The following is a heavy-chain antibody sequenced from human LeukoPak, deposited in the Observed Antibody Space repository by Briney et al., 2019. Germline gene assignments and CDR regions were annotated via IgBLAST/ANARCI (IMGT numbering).Heavy chain of an antibody. D-gene: IGHD1-1*01. Sequence: EASVKVSCKASGYTFTDYYIHWVRQAPGQGLEWMAWINAGNGDTKYSQEFQGRVTITRDTSATTAYMELSSLRSEDTAVYYCARAPRPDYYYYYYMDVWGKGTTVTISS. CDR1: GYTFTDYY. CDR2: INAGNGDT. J-gene: IGHJ6*03. CDR3: ARAPRPDYYYYYYMDV. V-gene: IGHV1/OR15-3*02.